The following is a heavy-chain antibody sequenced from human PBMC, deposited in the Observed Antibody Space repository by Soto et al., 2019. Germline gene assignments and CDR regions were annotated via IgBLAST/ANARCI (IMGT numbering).Heavy chain of an antibody. CDR2: IVAGSGNT. D-gene: IGHD6-6*01. V-gene: IGHV1-58*02. Sequence: QMQLVQSGPEVKKPGTSVKVSCKASGFTFTSSAMQWVRQARGQRLEWIGWIVAGSGNTNYAQKFQERVTITRDMSTSTAYMELSSLRSEDTAVYYCAADFRAGSSSYYMDVWGKGTTVTVSS. CDR1: GFTFTSSA. CDR3: AADFRAGSSSYYMDV. J-gene: IGHJ6*03.